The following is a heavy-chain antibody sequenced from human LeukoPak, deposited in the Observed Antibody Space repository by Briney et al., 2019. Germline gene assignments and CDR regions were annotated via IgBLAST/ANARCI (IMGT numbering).Heavy chain of an antibody. D-gene: IGHD3-9*01. J-gene: IGHJ6*04. CDR1: GFTFSSYA. V-gene: IGHV3-64*01. CDR3: ARDLTGVGDV. Sequence: HPGGSLRLSCAASGFTFSSYAMHWVRQAPGKGLEYVSSITSNGGSTYYANFVKDRFTISRDNSKNTLYLQMGSLRTEDMAVYYCARDLTGVGDVWGKRTTVTLSS. CDR2: ITSNGGST.